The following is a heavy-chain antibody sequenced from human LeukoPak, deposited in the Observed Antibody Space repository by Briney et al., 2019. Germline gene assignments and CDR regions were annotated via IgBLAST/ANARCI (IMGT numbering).Heavy chain of an antibody. CDR3: ARVRYYDFWNGPSPPYYFDY. D-gene: IGHD3-3*01. CDR1: GGSISNYY. J-gene: IGHJ4*02. Sequence: PSETLSLTCAVSGGSISNYYWSWIRQPPGKGLEWIGYIYDSGSTNYNPSLKGRVTISVDTSKNQFSLNLSSVTAADTAVYYCARVRYYDFWNGPSPPYYFDYWGQGTLVTVSS. CDR2: IYDSGST. V-gene: IGHV4-59*08.